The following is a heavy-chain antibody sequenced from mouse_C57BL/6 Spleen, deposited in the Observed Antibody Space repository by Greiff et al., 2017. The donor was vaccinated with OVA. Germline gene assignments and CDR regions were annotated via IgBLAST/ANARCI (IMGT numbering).Heavy chain of an antibody. J-gene: IGHJ1*03. CDR2: ISSGGSYT. D-gene: IGHD2-2*01. CDR3: ARQGSTMVTTTYCDV. V-gene: IGHV5-6*01. Sequence: VQLKQSGGDLVKPGGSLKLSCAASGFTFSSYGMSWVRQTPDQRLEWVATISSGGSYTYYPDSVKGRFTSSRANAKNTLYLQMSSLKSEDTAMYYCARQGSTMVTTTYCDVWGTGTTVTVSS. CDR1: GFTFSSYG.